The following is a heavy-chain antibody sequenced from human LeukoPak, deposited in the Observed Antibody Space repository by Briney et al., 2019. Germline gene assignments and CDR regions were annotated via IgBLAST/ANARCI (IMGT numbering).Heavy chain of an antibody. Sequence: SETLSLTCTVSGGSISSHFWSWMRQPPGKGLEWIGNIYNRGTTNYNPSLNSRVTMSVDTSKNQLSLQLTSVAAADTAVYYCTKATQWLAFDYWGRGTLVTVSS. J-gene: IGHJ4*02. CDR2: IYNRGTT. CDR3: TKATQWLAFDY. CDR1: GGSISSHF. V-gene: IGHV4-59*11. D-gene: IGHD6-19*01.